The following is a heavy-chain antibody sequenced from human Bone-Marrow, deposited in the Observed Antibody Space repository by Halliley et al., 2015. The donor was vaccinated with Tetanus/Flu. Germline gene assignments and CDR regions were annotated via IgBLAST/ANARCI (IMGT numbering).Heavy chain of an antibody. D-gene: IGHD2-21*01. J-gene: IGHJ4*02. CDR3: ARASGIVVISLEEIRFDS. V-gene: IGHV4-4*01. CDR2: IYHDGST. Sequence: SLRLSCTVSGGSISSSHWWGWVRQPPGKGLEWIGEIYHDGSTNHNPSLKSRITMSVDKSKKEFSLQLTSVTAADTVVYFCARASGIVVISLEEIRFDSWGQGMLVTVSA. CDR1: GGSISSSHW.